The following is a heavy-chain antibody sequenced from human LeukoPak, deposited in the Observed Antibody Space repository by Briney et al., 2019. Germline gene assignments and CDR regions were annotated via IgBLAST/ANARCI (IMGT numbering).Heavy chain of an antibody. Sequence: GSSVKVSCKASGGTFISYAISWVRQAPGQGLEWMGGTIPIFGTANYAQKFQGRVTITADESTSTAYMELSSLRSEDTAVYYCASPYSGSYYSHLPLDYWGQGTLVTVSS. J-gene: IGHJ4*02. D-gene: IGHD1-26*01. CDR1: GGTFISYA. CDR2: TIPIFGTA. CDR3: ASPYSGSYYSHLPLDY. V-gene: IGHV1-69*01.